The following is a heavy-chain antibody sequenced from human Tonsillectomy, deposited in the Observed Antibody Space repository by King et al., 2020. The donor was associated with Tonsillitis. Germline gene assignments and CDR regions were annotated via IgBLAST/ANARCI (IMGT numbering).Heavy chain of an antibody. V-gene: IGHV1-18*01. Sequence: QLVQSGAEVKKPGAAVKVSCKASGFTFPNYGITWVRQAPGQGLEWMGWISAYNGDTDYAQKLQGRVTMTTDTSTTTAYMERRSRRYDDTAIYFCARTRTGHVVSGFDYWGQGTLVTVSS. D-gene: IGHD3/OR15-3a*01. CDR3: ARTRTGHVVSGFDY. CDR2: ISAYNGDT. CDR1: GFTFPNYG. J-gene: IGHJ4*02.